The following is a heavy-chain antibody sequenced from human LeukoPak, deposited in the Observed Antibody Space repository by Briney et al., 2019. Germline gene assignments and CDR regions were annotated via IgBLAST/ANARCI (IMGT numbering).Heavy chain of an antibody. CDR3: ARDGYSDSSGYDYPPSV. D-gene: IGHD3-22*01. CDR1: GGSISSYY. J-gene: IGHJ4*02. Sequence: SETLSLTCTVSGGSISSYYWSWIRQPPGKGLEWIGYLSYSGSSNYNPSLRSRVTISVDASKKQFSLKLSSVTAADTAVYYRARDGYSDSSGYDYPPSVWGQGTLVTVSS. CDR2: LSYSGSS. V-gene: IGHV4-59*01.